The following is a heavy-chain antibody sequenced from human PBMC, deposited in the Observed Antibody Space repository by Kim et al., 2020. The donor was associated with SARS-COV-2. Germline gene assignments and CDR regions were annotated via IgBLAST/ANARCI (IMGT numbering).Heavy chain of an antibody. J-gene: IGHJ4*02. CDR3: ARHGAVYSGYGRIDY. V-gene: IGHV4-39*01. D-gene: IGHD5-12*01. Sequence: ALKRRVTISVDTSKNQFSLRLSSVTAADTAVYYCARHGAVYSGYGRIDYWGQGTLVTVSS.